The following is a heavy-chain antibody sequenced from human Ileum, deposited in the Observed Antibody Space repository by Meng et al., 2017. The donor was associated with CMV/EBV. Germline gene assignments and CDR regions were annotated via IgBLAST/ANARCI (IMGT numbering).Heavy chain of an antibody. CDR3: ARAIYCSSTSCFDY. J-gene: IGHJ4*02. V-gene: IGHV3-21*01. CDR2: ISSSSSYI. CDR1: GFTFSSYS. Sequence: GRSLRLSCAASGFTFSSYSMNWVRQAPGKGLEWVSSISSSSSYIYYADSVKGRFTISRDNAKNSLYLQMNSLRAEDTAVYYCARAIYCSSTSCFDYWGQGTLVTVSS. D-gene: IGHD2-2*01.